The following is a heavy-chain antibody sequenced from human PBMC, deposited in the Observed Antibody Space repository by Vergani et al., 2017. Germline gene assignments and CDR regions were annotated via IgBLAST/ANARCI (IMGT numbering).Heavy chain of an antibody. D-gene: IGHD6-19*01. CDR2: ISWNSGSI. Sequence: EVQLVESGGGLVQPGRSLRLSCAASGFTFDDYAMHWVRQAPGKGLEWVSGISWNSGSIGYADSVKGRFTISRDNSKNTLYLQMNSLRAEDTAVYYCAKDLAVGGQGTLVTVSS. V-gene: IGHV3-9*01. CDR3: AKDLAV. CDR1: GFTFDDYA. J-gene: IGHJ4*02.